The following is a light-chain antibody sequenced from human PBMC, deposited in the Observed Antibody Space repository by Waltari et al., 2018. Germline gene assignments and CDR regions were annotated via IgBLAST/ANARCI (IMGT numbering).Light chain of an antibody. V-gene: IGKV3-15*01. CDR1: QSVSDQ. CDR2: GAS. CDR3: QQYNDWPLT. Sequence: EIVMTQSPATLSVSPGEGATLSCRASQSVSDQLAWYQQKPGQAPSLLLFGASTRATGIPARFSGGGSGTEFTLTISSLQSEDFAVYYCQQYNDWPLTFGQGTKVEIK. J-gene: IGKJ1*01.